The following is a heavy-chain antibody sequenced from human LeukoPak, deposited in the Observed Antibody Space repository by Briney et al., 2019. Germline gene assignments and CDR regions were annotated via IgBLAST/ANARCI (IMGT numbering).Heavy chain of an antibody. CDR2: INPILGIA. V-gene: IGHV1-69*04. CDR3: ARDATRLAWYFDY. J-gene: IGHJ4*02. Sequence: SVKVSCKASGGTFSSYTISWVRQAPGQGLEWMGRINPILGIANYAQKFQGRVTITADKSTSTAYMELSSLRSEDTAVYYCARDATRLAWYFDYWGQGTLVTVSS. D-gene: IGHD4-17*01. CDR1: GGTFSSYT.